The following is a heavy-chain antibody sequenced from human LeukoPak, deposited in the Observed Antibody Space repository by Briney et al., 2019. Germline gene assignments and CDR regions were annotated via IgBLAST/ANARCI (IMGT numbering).Heavy chain of an antibody. CDR2: IIPIFGTA. V-gene: IGHV1-69*05. Sequence: GASVKVSCKASGGTFSSYAISWVRQAPGQGLEWMGGIIPIFGTANYAQKFQGRVTITTDESTSTAYMELSSLRSEDTAVYYCARGDIADLYMDVWGKGTMVAVSS. J-gene: IGHJ6*03. CDR1: GGTFSSYA. D-gene: IGHD5-12*01. CDR3: ARGDIADLYMDV.